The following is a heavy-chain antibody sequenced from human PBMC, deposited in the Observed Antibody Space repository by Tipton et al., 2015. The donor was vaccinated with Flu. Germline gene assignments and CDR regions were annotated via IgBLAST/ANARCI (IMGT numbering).Heavy chain of an antibody. CDR1: GFTFHDSW. J-gene: IGHJ4*02. CDR3: ISDVGVLRHAS. V-gene: IGHV3-15*01. D-gene: IGHD3-3*01. CDR2: ILGNTDGGTT. Sequence: SLRLSCTASGFTFHDSWMSWVRQAPGKGLEWVARILGNTDGGTTVYAAPVKGRFTISRDDSKNTVYLQMNSLKTDDTAMYYCISDVGVLRHASWGQGTLVTVS.